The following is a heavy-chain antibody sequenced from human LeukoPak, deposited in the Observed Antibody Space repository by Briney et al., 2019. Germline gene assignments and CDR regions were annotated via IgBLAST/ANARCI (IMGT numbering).Heavy chain of an antibody. V-gene: IGHV1-46*01. Sequence: ASVKVSCKASGYTFTSNYMNWVRQAPGQGLEWMGVINPGGGSTSYEQKFQGRVTMPRDTSTSTVYMELSSLRAEDTAVYYCARDLHANLRWIVYWGQGRPVTASS. J-gene: IGHJ4*02. CDR2: INPGGGST. CDR1: GYTFTSNY. CDR3: ARDLHANLRWIVY. D-gene: IGHD4-23*01.